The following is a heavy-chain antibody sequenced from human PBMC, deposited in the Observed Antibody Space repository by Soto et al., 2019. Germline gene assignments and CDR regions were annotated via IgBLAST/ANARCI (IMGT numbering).Heavy chain of an antibody. J-gene: IGHJ6*02. D-gene: IGHD3-16*01. CDR2: ISYDGSNK. CDR1: GFIFGDYP. CDR3: ARAYGGSRWYMMHSYCGMDV. V-gene: IGHV3-30-3*01. Sequence: GGSLRLSCITSGFIFGDYPMSWFRQTPGKGLEWVAVISYDGSNKYYAASVKGRFTISRDNSKNTLYLQMNSLRAEDTAVYYCARAYGGSRWYMMHSYCGMDVWGQRTTVTVSS.